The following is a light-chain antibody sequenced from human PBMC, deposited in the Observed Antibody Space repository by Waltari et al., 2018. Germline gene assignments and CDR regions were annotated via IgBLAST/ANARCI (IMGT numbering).Light chain of an antibody. J-gene: IGKJ1*01. CDR3: QHYKNLPVS. CDR2: HTS. Sequence: IVLTPSPGSLSLSPGERATLSFRASQSVSIYLAWYQHKPGQAPRLIISHTSTRATGIPDRFSGSGSGTDFSLTISGLEPEDFAVYYCQHYKNLPVSFGQGTRVEIK. V-gene: IGKV3-20*01. CDR1: QSVSIY.